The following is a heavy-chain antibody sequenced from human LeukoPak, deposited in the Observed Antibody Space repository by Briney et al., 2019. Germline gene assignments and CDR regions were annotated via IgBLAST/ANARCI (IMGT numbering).Heavy chain of an antibody. D-gene: IGHD2-15*01. Sequence: GSLRLSWAASGFTFSSYWMSWVRQAPGKGLEWIGEINHSGSTNYNPSLKSRVTISVDTSKNQFSLKLSSVTAADTAVYYCATVRYSRYCSGGSCHNYYYYGMDVWGQGTTVTVSS. CDR3: ATVRYSRYCSGGSCHNYYYYGMDV. CDR1: GFTFSSYW. CDR2: INHSGST. J-gene: IGHJ6*02. V-gene: IGHV4-34*08.